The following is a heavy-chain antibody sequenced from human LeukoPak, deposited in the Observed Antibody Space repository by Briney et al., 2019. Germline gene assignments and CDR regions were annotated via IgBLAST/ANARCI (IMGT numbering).Heavy chain of an antibody. D-gene: IGHD6-13*01. V-gene: IGHV4-34*01. J-gene: IGHJ6*03. CDR2: INHSGST. CDR3: ARGLRRWYDYMDV. CDR1: GGSFSGYY. Sequence: PSETLSLTCAVYGGSFSGYYWSWIRQPPGKGLEWIGEINHSGSTNYNPSLKSRVTISVDTSKNQLSLKLSSVTAADTAVYYCARGLRRWYDYMDVWGKGTTVTVSS.